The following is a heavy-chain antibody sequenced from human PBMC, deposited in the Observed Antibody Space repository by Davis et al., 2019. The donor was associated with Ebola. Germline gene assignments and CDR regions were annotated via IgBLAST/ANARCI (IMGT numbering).Heavy chain of an antibody. J-gene: IGHJ4*02. CDR3: ARGGDIVATMGWWDFDY. CDR2: MNPNSGNT. D-gene: IGHD5-12*01. Sequence: ASVTVSCKASGYTFTSYDINWVRQATGQGLEWMGWMNPNSGNTGYAQKFQGRVTITRNTSISTAYMELSSLRSEDTAVYYCARGGDIVATMGWWDFDYWGQGTLVTVSS. CDR1: GYTFTSYD. V-gene: IGHV1-8*03.